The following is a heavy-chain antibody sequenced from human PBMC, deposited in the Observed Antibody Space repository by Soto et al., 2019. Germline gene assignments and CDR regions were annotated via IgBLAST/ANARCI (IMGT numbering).Heavy chain of an antibody. D-gene: IGHD5-12*01. CDR2: FDPEDGET. Sequence: ASVKVSCKLSGYTLTELSMHWVRQAPGKGLEWMGGFDPEDGETIYAQKFQGRVTMTEDTSTDTAYMELSSLRSEDTAVYYCATTELRGYSGYDYAFDYWGQGTLVTVSS. V-gene: IGHV1-24*01. CDR3: ATTELRGYSGYDYAFDY. J-gene: IGHJ4*02. CDR1: GYTLTELS.